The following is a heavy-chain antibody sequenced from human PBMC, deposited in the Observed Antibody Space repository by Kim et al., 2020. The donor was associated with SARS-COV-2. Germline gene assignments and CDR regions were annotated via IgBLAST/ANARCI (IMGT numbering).Heavy chain of an antibody. CDR3: AKAGGSGSYSFDY. CDR1: GFTFNTYA. CDR2: IFSGGTGT. Sequence: GGSLRLSCAASGFTFNTYAMAWVRQAPGKGLEWLSIIFSGGTGTYYADSVKGRFTISRDNSKNMLYLQMNSLRAEDTAVYYCAKAGGSGSYSFDYWGQGT. V-gene: IGHV3-23*03. D-gene: IGHD3-10*01. J-gene: IGHJ4*02.